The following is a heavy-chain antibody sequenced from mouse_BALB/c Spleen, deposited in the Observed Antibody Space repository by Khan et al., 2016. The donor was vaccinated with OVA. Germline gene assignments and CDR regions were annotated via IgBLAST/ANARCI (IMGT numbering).Heavy chain of an antibody. Sequence: QVQLNQSGAELAKPGASVKMSCKASGYTFTSYWMHWVKQRPGQGLEWIGYINPSTGYSEYNQKFKDKATLTADKSSSTAYMQLSSLTSDDSAVYYCANHGSSSAWIAYWGQGTLVTVSA. CDR3: ANHGSSSAWIAY. V-gene: IGHV1-7*01. D-gene: IGHD1-1*01. CDR1: GYTFTSYW. J-gene: IGHJ3*01. CDR2: INPSTGYS.